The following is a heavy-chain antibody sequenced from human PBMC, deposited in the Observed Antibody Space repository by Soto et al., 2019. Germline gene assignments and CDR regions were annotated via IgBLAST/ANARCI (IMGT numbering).Heavy chain of an antibody. J-gene: IGHJ5*02. D-gene: IGHD3-16*01. CDR2: INPNSGGT. CDR3: ARGAGGIGYPIWGSWFNP. V-gene: IGHV1-2*04. Sequence: ASVKVSCKASGYTFTGYYMHWVRQAPGQGLEWMGWINPNSGGTNDAQKFQGWVTMTRDTSISTAYMELSRLRSDDTAVYYCARGAGGIGYPIWGSWFNPWGQGTLVTVSS. CDR1: GYTFTGYY.